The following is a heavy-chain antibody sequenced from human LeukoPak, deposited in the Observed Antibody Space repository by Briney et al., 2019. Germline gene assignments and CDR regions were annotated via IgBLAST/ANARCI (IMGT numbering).Heavy chain of an antibody. J-gene: IGHJ4*02. Sequence: GGSLRLSCAASGFTFDGYGMSWVRQAPGKGLEWVSGSSDSGSNTYDADSVKGRFTISRDNSKNTLYLQMNSLRAEDTAVYYCAKDPGGLPYFFDYWGQGTLVTVSS. V-gene: IGHV3-23*01. CDR1: GFTFDGYG. CDR2: SSDSGSNT. CDR3: AKDPGGLPYFFDY. D-gene: IGHD3-16*01.